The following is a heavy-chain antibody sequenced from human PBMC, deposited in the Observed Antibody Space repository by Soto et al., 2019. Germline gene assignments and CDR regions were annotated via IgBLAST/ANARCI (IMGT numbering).Heavy chain of an antibody. V-gene: IGHV2-70*11. Sequence: SGPTLVNPTQTLTLTCTFSGFSLSTSGMCVSWIRQPPGKALEWLARIDWDDDKYYSTSLKTRLTISKDTSKNQVVLTMTNMDPVDTATYYCARMRMTTVTPYYYYYMDVWGKGTTVTVSS. CDR1: GFSLSTSGMC. CDR2: IDWDDDK. J-gene: IGHJ6*03. D-gene: IGHD4-4*01. CDR3: ARMRMTTVTPYYYYYMDV.